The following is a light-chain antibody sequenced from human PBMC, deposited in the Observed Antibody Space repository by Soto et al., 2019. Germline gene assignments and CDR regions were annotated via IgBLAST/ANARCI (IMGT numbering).Light chain of an antibody. CDR3: QQRSNWPPT. Sequence: DIQMTQSPSSLSASVGDRVTITCRASQGISNYLAWYQQKPGTVPKLLISAASTLQTGVPSRFSGGGSGTDFTLTISSLEPEDFAVYYCQQRSNWPPTFGQGTRLEIK. CDR1: QGISNY. CDR2: AAS. V-gene: IGKV1-27*01. J-gene: IGKJ5*01.